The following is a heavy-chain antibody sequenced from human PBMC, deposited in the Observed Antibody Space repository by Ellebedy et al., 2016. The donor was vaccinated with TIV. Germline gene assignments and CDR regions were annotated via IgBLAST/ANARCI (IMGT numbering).Heavy chain of an antibody. CDR1: GGTFSSYA. CDR2: IIPLLGIA. Sequence: AASVKVSCQASGGTFSSYAISWVRQAPGQGLEWMGRIIPLLGIANYAQKFQGRVTITADKSTSTAYMELSSLRSEDTAVYYCARDRDSSSWYFGGYYYYGMDVWGQGTTVTVSS. CDR3: ARDRDSSSWYFGGYYYYGMDV. J-gene: IGHJ6*02. V-gene: IGHV1-69*04. D-gene: IGHD6-13*01.